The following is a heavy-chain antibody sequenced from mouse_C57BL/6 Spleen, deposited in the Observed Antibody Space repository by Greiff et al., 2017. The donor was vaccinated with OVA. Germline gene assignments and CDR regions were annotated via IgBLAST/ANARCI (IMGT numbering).Heavy chain of an antibody. CDR1: GYTFTSYW. J-gene: IGHJ2*01. V-gene: IGHV1-55*01. CDR2: IYPGSGST. CDR3: ALRQLRLYYVDY. D-gene: IGHD3-2*02. Sequence: QVQLQQPGAELVKPGASVKMSCKASGYTFTSYWITWVKQRPGQGLEWIGDIYPGSGSTNYNEKFKSKATLTVDTSSSTAYMQLSSLTSEDSAVYYCALRQLRLYYVDYWGQGTTLTVSS.